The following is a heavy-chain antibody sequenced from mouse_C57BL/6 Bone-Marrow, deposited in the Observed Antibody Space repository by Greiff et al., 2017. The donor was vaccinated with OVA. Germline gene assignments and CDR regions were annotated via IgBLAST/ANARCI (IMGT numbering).Heavy chain of an antibody. CDR2: IDPSDSET. V-gene: IGHV1-52*01. CDR3: AREDYYGSRAY. CDR1: GYTFTSYW. J-gene: IGHJ3*01. D-gene: IGHD1-1*01. Sequence: VQLQQPGAELVRPGSSVKLSCKASGYTFTSYWMHWVKQRPIQGLEWIGNIDPSDSETHYNQKFKDKATLTVDKSSSTAYMQLSSLTSEDSAVYDCAREDYYGSRAYWGQGTLVTVSA.